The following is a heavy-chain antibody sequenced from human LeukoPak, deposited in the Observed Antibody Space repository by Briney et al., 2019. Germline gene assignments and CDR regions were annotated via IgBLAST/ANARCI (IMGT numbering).Heavy chain of an antibody. D-gene: IGHD2-15*01. CDR1: GYSFSTYS. Sequence: TGGSLRLSWAASGYSFSTYSINWVRQAPGKGLEWVAYIISGSNTIYYSDSVKGRFTISRDNAKNALYLQMNSLRAEDTAVYYCVRAFAPQYFYGSSCLFDYWGQGTLVTVSS. J-gene: IGHJ4*02. V-gene: IGHV3-48*01. CDR2: IISGSNTI. CDR3: VRAFAPQYFYGSSCLFDY.